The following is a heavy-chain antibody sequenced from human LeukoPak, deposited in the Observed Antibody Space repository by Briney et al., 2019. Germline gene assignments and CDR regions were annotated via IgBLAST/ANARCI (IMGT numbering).Heavy chain of an antibody. D-gene: IGHD4-23*01. CDR3: ARGDYGGNRGDAFDI. V-gene: IGHV4-59*01. CDR2: IYYSGST. Sequence: SETLSLTCTVSGGSISSYYWSWIRQPPGKGLEWIGYIYYSGSTNYNPSLKSRVTISVDTSKNQFSLKLSSVTAADTAVYYCARGDYGGNRGDAFDIWGQGTMVTVSS. CDR1: GGSISSYY. J-gene: IGHJ3*02.